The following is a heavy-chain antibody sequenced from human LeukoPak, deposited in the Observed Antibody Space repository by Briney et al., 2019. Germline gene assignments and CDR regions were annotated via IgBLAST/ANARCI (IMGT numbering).Heavy chain of an antibody. V-gene: IGHV3-30*18. J-gene: IGHJ4*02. CDR2: ISYDGSNK. Sequence: GRSLRLSCAASGFTFSSYGMHWVRQAPGKGLEWVAVISYDGSNKYYADSAKGRFTISRDNSKNTLYLQMNSLRAEDTAVYYCAKSRYGGYVDYFDYWGQGTLVTVSS. D-gene: IGHD5-12*01. CDR1: GFTFSSYG. CDR3: AKSRYGGYVDYFDY.